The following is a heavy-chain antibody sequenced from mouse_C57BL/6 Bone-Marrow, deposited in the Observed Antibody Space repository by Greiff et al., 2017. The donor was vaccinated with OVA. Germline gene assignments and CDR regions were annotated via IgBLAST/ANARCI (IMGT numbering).Heavy chain of an antibody. Sequence: QVQLQQPGAELVMPGASVKLSCKASGYSFTSCWMHWVKQRPGQGLEWIGEIDPSDSYTNYHQKFKGKSTLTVDKSSSTAYMQLSSLTSEDSAVYYCAREGSDYYAMDYWDQGTAVTVTA. CDR3: AREGSDYYAMDY. CDR1: GYSFTSCW. V-gene: IGHV1-69*01. J-gene: IGHJ4*01. CDR2: IDPSDSYT.